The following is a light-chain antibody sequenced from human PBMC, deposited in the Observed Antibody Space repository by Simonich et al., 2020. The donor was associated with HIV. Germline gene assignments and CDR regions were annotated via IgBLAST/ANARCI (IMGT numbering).Light chain of an antibody. Sequence: QSALTQPASLSGSPGQSITISCTGTSSDVGSYNLVSWYQQHPGKAPKLMIYEGSKRPSGVSNLFSGSKSGNTASLTISGLQAEDEADYYCCSYASRSTLVFGGGTKLTVL. CDR3: CSYASRSTLV. V-gene: IGLV2-23*01. CDR1: SSDVGSYNL. CDR2: EGS. J-gene: IGLJ2*01.